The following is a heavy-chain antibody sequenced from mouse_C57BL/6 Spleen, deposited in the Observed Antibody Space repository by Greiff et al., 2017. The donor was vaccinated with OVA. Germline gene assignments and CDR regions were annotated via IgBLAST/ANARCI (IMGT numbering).Heavy chain of an antibody. Sequence: EVQGVESGGGLVKPGGSLKLSCAASGFTFSSYAMSWVRQTPEKRLEWVATISDGGSYTYYPDNVKGRFTISRDNAKNNLYLQMSHLKSEDTAMYYCAREAQAHYFDYWGQGTTLTVSS. J-gene: IGHJ2*01. CDR1: GFTFSSYA. CDR3: AREAQAHYFDY. V-gene: IGHV5-4*01. D-gene: IGHD3-2*02. CDR2: ISDGGSYT.